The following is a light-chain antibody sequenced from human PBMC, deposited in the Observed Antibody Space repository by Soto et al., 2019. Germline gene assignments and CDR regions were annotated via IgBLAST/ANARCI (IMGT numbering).Light chain of an antibody. J-gene: IGKJ1*01. CDR3: QQYDTYPWT. CDR2: KAS. CDR1: QNIINW. V-gene: IGKV1-5*03. Sequence: DIQMTQSPSTLSASVGDRVTITCRANQNIINWLTWYQQKPGKAPKLLIYKASTLQSGDPSRFSGSGSATEFNLTISSLQPDYFATYFCQQYDTYPWTFGQGTKV.